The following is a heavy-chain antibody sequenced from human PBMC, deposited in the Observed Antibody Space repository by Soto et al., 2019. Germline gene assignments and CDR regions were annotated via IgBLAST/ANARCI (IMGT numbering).Heavy chain of an antibody. CDR3: ARLINFWSGYSKFDY. D-gene: IGHD3-3*01. V-gene: IGHV4-59*12. J-gene: IGHJ4*02. Sequence: PSETLSLTCTVSGGSISSYYWSWIRQPPGKGLEWIGYIYYSGSTNYNPSLKSRVTISVDTSKNQFSLKLSSVTAADTAVYYCARLINFWSGYSKFDYWGQGTLVTVSS. CDR2: IYYSGST. CDR1: GGSISSYY.